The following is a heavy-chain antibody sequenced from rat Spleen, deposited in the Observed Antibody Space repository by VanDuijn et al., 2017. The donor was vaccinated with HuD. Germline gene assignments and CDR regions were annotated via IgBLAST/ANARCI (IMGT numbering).Heavy chain of an antibody. CDR1: GFNFNDYW. CDR2: INKDSRTI. D-gene: IGHD4-3*01. CDR3: VREEFGVDY. Sequence: EVKLVESGGGLVQPGRSLKLSCAASGFNFNDYWMGWVRQAPGKGLEWIGEINKDSRTIKYTPSLKDKLTISRDNAQNTLYLQMSKLGSEDTAIYYCVREEFGVDYWGQGVMVTVSS. V-gene: IGHV4-2*01. J-gene: IGHJ2*01.